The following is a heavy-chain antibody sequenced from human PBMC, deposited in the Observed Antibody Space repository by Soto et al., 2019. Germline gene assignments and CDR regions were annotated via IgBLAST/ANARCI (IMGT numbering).Heavy chain of an antibody. V-gene: IGHV2-5*02. CDR1: GFSLSSSGVG. CDR2: IYWDDDK. J-gene: IGHJ5*02. Sequence: GSGPTLVNPTQTLTLTCTFSGFSLSSSGVGVGWIRQPPGKALEWLAFIYWDDDKRYRSSLKTRLTITKDASKKQVVLTMTNMELVDTATYYCARTSCVEGPCQWFEPWGQGTLVTGSS. CDR3: ARTSCVEGPCQWFEP.